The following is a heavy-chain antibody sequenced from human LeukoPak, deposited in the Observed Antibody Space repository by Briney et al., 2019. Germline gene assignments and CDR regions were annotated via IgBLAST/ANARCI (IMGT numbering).Heavy chain of an antibody. D-gene: IGHD6-13*01. CDR2: ISHSGGST. V-gene: IGHV3-23*01. CDR3: AKQASSHLEAYFDY. Sequence: GGSLRLSCAASGFTFSSYAMSWVRQAPGKGLEWVSAISHSGGSTYYADSVKGRFTVSRDNSKNTLYLQMNSLRAEDTAVYYCAKQASSHLEAYFDYWGQGTLVTVSS. CDR1: GFTFSSYA. J-gene: IGHJ4*02.